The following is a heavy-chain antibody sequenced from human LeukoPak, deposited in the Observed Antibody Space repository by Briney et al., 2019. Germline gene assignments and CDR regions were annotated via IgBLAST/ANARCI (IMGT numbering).Heavy chain of an antibody. Sequence: GGTLRLSCAASGFTFSRYAMSWIRQAPGKGLEWVSYISCSSSTIYYAASVKGRFTISRATAKNLLHLQMTVLSVDATVDYYCARDTSAEKGQQLANWGQGTLVTVSS. CDR1: GFTFSRYA. D-gene: IGHD6-13*01. CDR2: ISCSSSTI. J-gene: IGHJ4*02. CDR3: ARDTSAEKGQQLAN. V-gene: IGHV3-48*01.